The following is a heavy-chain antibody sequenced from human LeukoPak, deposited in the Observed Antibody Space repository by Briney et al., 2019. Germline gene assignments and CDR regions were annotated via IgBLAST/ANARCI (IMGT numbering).Heavy chain of an antibody. CDR3: ARFTATGDFDY. CDR2: IYYSGST. J-gene: IGHJ4*02. D-gene: IGHD7-27*01. Sequence: SETLSLTCTVSGGSISSGGYYWRWIRQHPGKGLEWIGYIYYSGSTYYNPSLKSRVTISVDTSKNQFSLKLSSVTAADTAVYYCARFTATGDFDYWGQGTLVTVSS. V-gene: IGHV4-31*03. CDR1: GGSISSGGYY.